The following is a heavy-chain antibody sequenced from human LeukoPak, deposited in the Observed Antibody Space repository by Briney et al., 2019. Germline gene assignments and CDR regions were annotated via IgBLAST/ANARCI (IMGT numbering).Heavy chain of an antibody. CDR1: GFTFSSYS. V-gene: IGHV3-21*01. Sequence: GGSLRLSCAASGFTFSSYSMSWVRQAPGKGLEWVSSISSSSSYIYYADSVKGRFTISRDNAKNSLYLQMNSLRAEDTAVYYCAREFDGDYDGAFDIWGQGTMVTVYS. CDR2: ISSSSSYI. D-gene: IGHD4-17*01. CDR3: AREFDGDYDGAFDI. J-gene: IGHJ3*02.